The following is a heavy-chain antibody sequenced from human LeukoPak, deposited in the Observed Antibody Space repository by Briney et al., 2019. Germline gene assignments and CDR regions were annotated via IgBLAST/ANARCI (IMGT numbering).Heavy chain of an antibody. CDR2: IWYDGSDK. Sequence: PGGSLRLSCAASGFTFSSYGRHWVRQAPGKGLEWVAVIWYDGSDKYYADSVKGRFTISRDNSKSTLYLQMSSLRAEDTAVYYCARTNLFVDTAVNDAFDVWGQGTMVIVSS. CDR1: GFTFSSYG. J-gene: IGHJ3*01. D-gene: IGHD5-18*01. V-gene: IGHV3-33*01. CDR3: ARTNLFVDTAVNDAFDV.